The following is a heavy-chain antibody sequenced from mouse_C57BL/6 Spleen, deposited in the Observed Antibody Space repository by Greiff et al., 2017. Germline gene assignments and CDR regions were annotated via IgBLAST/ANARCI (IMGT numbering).Heavy chain of an antibody. J-gene: IGHJ4*01. CDR2: ISSGSSTI. Sequence: DVMLVESGGGLVKPGGSLKLSCAASGFTFSDYGMHWVRQAPEKGLEWVAYISSGSSTIYYADTVKGRFTISRDNAKNTLFLQMTSLRSEDTAMYYCARLGGLRTMDYWGQGTSVTVSS. CDR1: GFTFSDYG. D-gene: IGHD2-4*01. CDR3: ARLGGLRTMDY. V-gene: IGHV5-17*01.